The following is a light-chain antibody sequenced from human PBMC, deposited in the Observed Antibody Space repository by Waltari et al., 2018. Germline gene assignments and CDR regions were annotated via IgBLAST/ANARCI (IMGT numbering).Light chain of an antibody. CDR2: DNN. Sequence: QSVLTQPPSVSAAPGQKVTISCSVSSSNIGNNYVSWYQQLPGTAPKLLIYDNNKRPSGIPDRFSGSKSGTSATLGITGLQTGDEADYYCGTWDSSLSAGEVFGGGTKLTVL. V-gene: IGLV1-51*01. CDR3: GTWDSSLSAGEV. CDR1: SSNIGNNY. J-gene: IGLJ2*01.